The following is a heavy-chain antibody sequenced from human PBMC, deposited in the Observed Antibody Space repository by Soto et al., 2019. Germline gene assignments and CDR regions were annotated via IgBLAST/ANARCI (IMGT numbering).Heavy chain of an antibody. V-gene: IGHV4-34*01. J-gene: IGHJ4*02. CDR2: INPGGTS. CDR1: GGSLSGHY. D-gene: IGHD6-13*01. CDR3: ARGVPGYSSTWYGF. Sequence: SETLSLTCAVYGGSLSGHYWSWIRQPPGKGLEWIGEINPGGTSNYNPPLKSRVIISVDTSKNQISLKLTSVTAADTAVYYCARGVPGYSSTWYGFWGQGTLVTVSS.